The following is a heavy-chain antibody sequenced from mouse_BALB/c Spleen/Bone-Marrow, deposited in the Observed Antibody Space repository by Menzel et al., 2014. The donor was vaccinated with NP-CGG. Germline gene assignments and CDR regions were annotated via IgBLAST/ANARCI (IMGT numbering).Heavy chain of an antibody. CDR3: ARDSDWFAY. V-gene: IGHV7-3*02. J-gene: IGHJ3*01. CDR2: IRNKANGYTT. CDR1: GFTFTDNY. Sequence: EVKVVESGGGLVQPGGSLRLSCATSGFTFTDNYMSWVRQPPGKALEWLGFIRNKANGYTTEYSASVKGQFTISRDNSQSILYLQMNTLRAEDSATYYCARDSDWFAYWGQGTLVTVSA.